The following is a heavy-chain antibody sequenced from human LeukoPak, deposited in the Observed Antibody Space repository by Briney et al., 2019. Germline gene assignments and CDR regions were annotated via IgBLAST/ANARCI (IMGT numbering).Heavy chain of an antibody. D-gene: IGHD3-3*01. Sequence: SETLSLTCAVYGGSFSGYYWSWIRQPPGKGLEWIGEINHSGSTNYNPSLKSRVTISVDTSKNQFSLKLSSVTAADTAVYYCARWKVRFLEWLSGTFDYWGQGTLVTVSS. CDR2: INHSGST. CDR3: ARWKVRFLEWLSGTFDY. V-gene: IGHV4-34*01. J-gene: IGHJ4*02. CDR1: GGSFSGYY.